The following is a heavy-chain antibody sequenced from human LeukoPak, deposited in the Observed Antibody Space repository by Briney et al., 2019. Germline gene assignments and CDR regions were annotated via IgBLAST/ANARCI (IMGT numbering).Heavy chain of an antibody. CDR1: GFTFSSYA. J-gene: IGHJ4*02. CDR3: VRDQETVMTPGDDFDY. D-gene: IGHD4-17*01. CDR2: ISSNGGST. V-gene: IGHV3-64*01. Sequence: GGSLRLSCAASGFTFSSYALYWVRQAPGKGLEYSSAISSNGGSTYYANSVKGRFTISRDNSKNTLYLQMNNLRVEDTAVYYCVRDQETVMTPGDDFDYWGQGTLVTVSS.